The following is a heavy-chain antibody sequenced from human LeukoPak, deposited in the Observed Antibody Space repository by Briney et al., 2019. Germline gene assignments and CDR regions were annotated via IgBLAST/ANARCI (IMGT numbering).Heavy chain of an antibody. CDR3: ARHWVVRGAVGGMDV. Sequence: PGESLKISCKGSGYSFTSYWIGWVRQMPGKGLEWMGIIYPGDSDTRYSPSFQGRVTISADKSISTAYLQWSSLKASDTAMYYCARHWVVRGAVGGMDVWGQGTTVTVSS. D-gene: IGHD3-10*01. V-gene: IGHV5-51*01. J-gene: IGHJ6*02. CDR1: GYSFTSYW. CDR2: IYPGDSDT.